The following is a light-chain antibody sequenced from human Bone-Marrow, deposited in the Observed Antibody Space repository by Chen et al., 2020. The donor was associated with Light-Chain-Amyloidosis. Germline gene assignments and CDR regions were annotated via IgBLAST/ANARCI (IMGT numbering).Light chain of an antibody. Sequence: SYELTQPPSVSVSPGQTARITCSGDDLPTKYAYWYQQKPGQAPVLVIHRDTERPSGISERFSCSSSETTATLTISVVQAEDEADYHCQSADSSGTYEVIFGGGTKLTVL. J-gene: IGLJ2*01. CDR1: DLPTKY. CDR3: QSADSSGTYEVI. CDR2: RDT. V-gene: IGLV3-25*03.